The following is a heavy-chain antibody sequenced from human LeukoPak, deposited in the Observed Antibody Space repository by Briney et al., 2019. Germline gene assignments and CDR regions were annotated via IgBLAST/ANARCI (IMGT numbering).Heavy chain of an antibody. CDR2: IYHSGSP. Sequence: SETLSLTCTVSGGSISSYYWSWIRQPPGKGLEWIGDIYHSGSPKYNPSLKSRVTISVDTSKNQFSLNLRSVTAADTAVYYCTRSDYSTYFNYWGPGTLVTVSS. CDR1: GGSISSYY. V-gene: IGHV4-59*01. J-gene: IGHJ4*02. CDR3: TRSDYSTYFNY. D-gene: IGHD2-15*01.